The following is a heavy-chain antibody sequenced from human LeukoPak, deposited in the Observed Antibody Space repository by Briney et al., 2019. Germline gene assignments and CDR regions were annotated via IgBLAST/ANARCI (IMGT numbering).Heavy chain of an antibody. D-gene: IGHD1-26*01. J-gene: IGHJ4*02. CDR2: LDPENGET. V-gene: IGHV1-24*01. CDR3: ATGGIYSLLDY. CDR1: GHTLTDLS. Sequence: ASVKVSCKVSGHTLTDLSTHWVRQAPGGGLEWMGGLDPENGETIYAQKFQGRVTMTEDTSTDTAYMELSSLRSEDTAAYYCATGGIYSLLDYWGQGTLVTVSS.